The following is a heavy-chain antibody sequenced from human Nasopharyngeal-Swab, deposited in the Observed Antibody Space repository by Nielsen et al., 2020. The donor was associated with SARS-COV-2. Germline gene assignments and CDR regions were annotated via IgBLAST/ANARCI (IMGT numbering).Heavy chain of an antibody. V-gene: IGHV3-11*06. CDR2: ISSSSSYT. CDR3: ARGGYASWFDP. Sequence: GESLKISYAASGFTFSDYYMSWIRQAPGKGLEWVSYISSSSSYTNYADSVKGRFTISRDNAKNSLYLQMNSLRAEDTAVYYCARGGYASWFDPWGQGTLVTVSS. CDR1: GFTFSDYY. J-gene: IGHJ5*02. D-gene: IGHD5-18*01.